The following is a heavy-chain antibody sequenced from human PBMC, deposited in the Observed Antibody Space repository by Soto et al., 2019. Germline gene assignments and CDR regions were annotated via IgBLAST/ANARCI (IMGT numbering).Heavy chain of an antibody. J-gene: IGHJ4*02. CDR3: AHRRGDDGGPGPDY. CDR2: IYWDDDN. CDR1: GFSLSTSGVG. V-gene: IGHV2-5*02. D-gene: IGHD4-17*01. Sequence: QITLKASCHTLVKTTQTLPLTCTLSGFSLSTSGVGVGWIRQPQGKALECLALIYWDDDNRYSPSLKRRLTITNDTSKNQVGLTMTNMYTVDTATYYCAHRRGDDGGPGPDYLGQGTLVTVSS.